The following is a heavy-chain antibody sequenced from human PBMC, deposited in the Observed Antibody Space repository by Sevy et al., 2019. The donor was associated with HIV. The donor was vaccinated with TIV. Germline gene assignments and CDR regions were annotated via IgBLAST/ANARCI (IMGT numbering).Heavy chain of an antibody. D-gene: IGHD3-16*01. CDR1: GGSMSSSDYF. Sequence: SETLSLTCTVSGGSMSSSDYFWGWVRQPPGKGLEWIGSIYYNGETYHSPSLKSRVTVAVDTSKNQFFLTLTSVTAADTAIYYCARHGAWRFYFDFWGQGALVTVSS. CDR3: ARHGAWRFYFDF. CDR2: IYYNGET. J-gene: IGHJ4*02. V-gene: IGHV4-39*01.